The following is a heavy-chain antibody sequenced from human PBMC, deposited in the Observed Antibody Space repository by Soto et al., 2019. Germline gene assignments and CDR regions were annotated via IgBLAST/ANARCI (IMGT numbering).Heavy chain of an antibody. D-gene: IGHD3-10*01. CDR1: GFTFSSYA. J-gene: IGHJ6*02. CDR2: ISYDGSNK. CDR3: AGLQSVVRGAYGMDV. Sequence: QVQLVESGGGVVQPGRSLRLSCAASGFTFSSYAMHWVRQAPGKGLEWVAVISYDGSNKYYADSVKGRFTISRDNSKNTLYLKMNSLRAEDTAVYYCAGLQSVVRGAYGMDVWGQGTTVTVSS. V-gene: IGHV3-30-3*01.